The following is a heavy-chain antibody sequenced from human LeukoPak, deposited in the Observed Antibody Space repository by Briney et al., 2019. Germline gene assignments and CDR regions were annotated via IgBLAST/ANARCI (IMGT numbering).Heavy chain of an antibody. CDR1: GITFSEYW. CDR2: IKDDGSEK. J-gene: IGHJ4*02. Sequence: GGSLRLSCAASGITFSEYWMSWVRQAPGKGPEWVANIKDDGSEKYYMGSVKGRFTISRDNAKNSLYLQMNSLRAEDTAVYYCARIYGANSKYYFDYWGQGTLVTVSS. CDR3: ARIYGANSKYYFDY. D-gene: IGHD4-23*01. V-gene: IGHV3-7*01.